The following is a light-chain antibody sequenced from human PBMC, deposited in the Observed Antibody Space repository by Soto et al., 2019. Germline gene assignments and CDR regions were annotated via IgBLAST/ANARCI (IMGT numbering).Light chain of an antibody. CDR3: QKYNNWPRH. Sequence: EIVLMQSPGTLSLSPGERATLSCRASQTLRRTYIAWYQQKPGQAPRVLIYGASKRATGIPARFSGSGSGTEFTLTISSLQSEDFAVYYCQKYNNWPRHLGPGTKVDIK. J-gene: IGKJ3*01. V-gene: IGKV3-15*01. CDR1: QTLRRT. CDR2: GAS.